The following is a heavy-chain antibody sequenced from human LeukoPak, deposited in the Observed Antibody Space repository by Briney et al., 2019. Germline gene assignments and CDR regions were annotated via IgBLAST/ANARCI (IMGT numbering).Heavy chain of an antibody. CDR1: GYTFTIYY. D-gene: IGHD3-3*01. CDR2: INPSGGST. J-gene: IGHJ4*02. V-gene: IGHV1-46*01. Sequence: ASVNLSCKSSGYTFTIYYMHWLRQAHGQGLEWMGIINPSGGSTSYAQKFQGRVTMTRDMSTSTVYMELSSLRSEDTAVYYCARGHGVIILDYWGQGTLVTVSS. CDR3: ARGHGVIILDY.